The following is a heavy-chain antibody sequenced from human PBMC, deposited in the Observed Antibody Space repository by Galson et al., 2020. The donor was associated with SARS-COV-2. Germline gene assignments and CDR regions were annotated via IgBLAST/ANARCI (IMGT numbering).Heavy chain of an antibody. V-gene: IGHV3-30*04. CDR2: ISYDGTTQ. Sequence: QLGESLKFSCAASGFTFSVYPMHWFRQTPDKGLEWVAIISYDGTTQYNSDSVKGRFTISRDNSKNTLYLQMNSPRPDDTAVYYCAKETDDHTSSWYDHWGQGTMVTVSS. J-gene: IGHJ5*02. D-gene: IGHD6-13*01. CDR1: GFTFSVYP. CDR3: AKETDDHTSSWYDH.